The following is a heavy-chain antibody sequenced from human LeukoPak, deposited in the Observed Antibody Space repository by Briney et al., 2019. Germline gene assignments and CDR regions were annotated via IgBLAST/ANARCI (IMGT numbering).Heavy chain of an antibody. CDR3: ARVYSGSYYAFYNWFDP. V-gene: IGHV4-39*01. CDR1: GGSISSSAYY. CDR2: IYYSGST. Sequence: KASETLSLTCSVSGGSISSSAYYWGWIRQPPGKGLEWIGSIYYSGSTYYNPSLKSRVTISVDTSKNQFSLKLSSVTAADTAVYYCARVYSGSYYAFYNWFDPWGQGTLVTVSS. D-gene: IGHD1-26*01. J-gene: IGHJ5*02.